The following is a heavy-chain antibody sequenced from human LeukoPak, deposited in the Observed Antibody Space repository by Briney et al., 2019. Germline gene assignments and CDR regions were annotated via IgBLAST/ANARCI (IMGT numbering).Heavy chain of an antibody. J-gene: IGHJ5*02. CDR3: ARSRGNTVFDP. D-gene: IGHD3-10*01. Sequence: SVKVSCKASGYTFTSYAMNWVRQAPGQGLEWMGGIIPIFGTANYAQKFQGRVTITADESMSTAYMELSSLRSEDTAVYYCARSRGNTVFDPWGQGTLVTVSS. V-gene: IGHV1-69*13. CDR1: GYTFTSYA. CDR2: IIPIFGTA.